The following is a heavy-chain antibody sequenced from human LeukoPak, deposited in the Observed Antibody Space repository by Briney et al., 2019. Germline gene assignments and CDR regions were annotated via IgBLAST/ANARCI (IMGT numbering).Heavy chain of an antibody. CDR1: GFTFSTYW. Sequence: GGSLRLSCSASGFTFSTYWMSWVRQAPGKGLEWVANMRRDGNEIYYLDSVRGRFTISRDNAKNSLYLQMNSLRAEDTAVYYCARDWGYDSSGYQKYFQHWGQGTLVTVSS. J-gene: IGHJ1*01. CDR3: ARDWGYDSSGYQKYFQH. D-gene: IGHD3-22*01. CDR2: MRRDGNEI. V-gene: IGHV3-7*01.